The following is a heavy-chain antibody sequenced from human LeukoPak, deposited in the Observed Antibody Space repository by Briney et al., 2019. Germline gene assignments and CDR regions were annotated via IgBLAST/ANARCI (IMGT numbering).Heavy chain of an antibody. D-gene: IGHD3-22*01. CDR3: ASGGYYYDSSGYYFGAFDI. Sequence: VASVTVSCTASGYSFSNYAMHWLRQAPGQRLEWMGWITADSGNTRYSQKFQGRVTISRDTSASTAYMELSSLRSEDTAVYYCASGGYYYDSSGYYFGAFDIWGQGAMVTVSS. J-gene: IGHJ3*02. V-gene: IGHV1-3*01. CDR2: ITADSGNT. CDR1: GYSFSNYA.